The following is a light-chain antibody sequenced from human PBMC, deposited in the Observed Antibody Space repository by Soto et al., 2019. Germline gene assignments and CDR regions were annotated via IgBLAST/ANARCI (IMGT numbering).Light chain of an antibody. V-gene: IGKV3-20*01. Sequence: EIVLTQSPGTLSLSPGERTTLSCRASQSISSSYLAWYQQKPGQAPRLLVYGASSRATGIPDRFSGNGSGTDFTLTISRLEPEDFALYYCQQYSSTFWTLGQGTKV. CDR3: QQYSSTFWT. J-gene: IGKJ1*01. CDR2: GAS. CDR1: QSISSSY.